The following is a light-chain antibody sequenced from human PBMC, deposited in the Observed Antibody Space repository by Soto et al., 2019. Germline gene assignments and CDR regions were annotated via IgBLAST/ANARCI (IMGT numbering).Light chain of an antibody. Sequence: QSVLTQPPSASGSPVQSVTISCTGTSSDVGGYNYVSWYQQHPGKAPKLMIYEVSKRPSGVPDRFSGSKSGNTASLTVSGLQAEDEADYYCSSYAGSNNFNVVFGGGTKLTVL. CDR2: EVS. V-gene: IGLV2-8*01. CDR1: SSDVGGYNY. CDR3: SSYAGSNNFNVV. J-gene: IGLJ2*01.